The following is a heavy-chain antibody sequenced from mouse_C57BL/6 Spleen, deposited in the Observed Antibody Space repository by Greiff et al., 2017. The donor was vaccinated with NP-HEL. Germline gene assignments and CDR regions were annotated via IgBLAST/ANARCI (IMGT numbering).Heavy chain of an antibody. CDR1: GYTFTSYW. Sequence: QVQLQQPGAELVRPGTSVKLSCKASGYTFTSYWMHWVKQRPGQGLEWIGVIDPSDSYTNYNQKFKGKATLTVDTSSSTAYMQLSSLTSEDSAVYYCARITTVPYYAMDDWGQGTSVTVSS. V-gene: IGHV1-59*01. D-gene: IGHD1-1*01. CDR3: ARITTVPYYAMDD. J-gene: IGHJ4*01. CDR2: IDPSDSYT.